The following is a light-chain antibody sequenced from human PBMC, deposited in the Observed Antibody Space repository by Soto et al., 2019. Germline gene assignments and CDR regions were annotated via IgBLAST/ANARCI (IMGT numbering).Light chain of an antibody. Sequence: DIQLTQSPSFLSASVGDRVTITCRASQGSSSYLAWYQQKPGKAPKLLIYAASTLQSGVPSRFSGSGSGTEFTLTISSLQLEDFVTYFCQPLNSYPLTFVGGTKVEIK. CDR1: QGSSSY. J-gene: IGKJ4*01. V-gene: IGKV1-9*01. CDR2: AAS. CDR3: QPLNSYPLT.